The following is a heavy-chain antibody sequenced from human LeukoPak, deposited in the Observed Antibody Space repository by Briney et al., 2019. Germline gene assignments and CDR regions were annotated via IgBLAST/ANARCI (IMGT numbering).Heavy chain of an antibody. J-gene: IGHJ4*02. CDR2: IKQDGSKK. CDR1: GFPFSSYW. D-gene: IGHD3-10*01. V-gene: IGHV3-7*01. CDR3: FREGGD. Sequence: GGSLRLSCVASGFPFSSYWMTWVRQAPGKGLEWEANIKQDGSKKSYVDSVKGRFTISRDNAKNSLYLQMNSLRAEDTAIYYCFREGGDWGQGTLVTVSS.